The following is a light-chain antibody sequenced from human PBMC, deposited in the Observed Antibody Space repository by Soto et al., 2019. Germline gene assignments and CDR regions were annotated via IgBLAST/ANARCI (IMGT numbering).Light chain of an antibody. J-gene: IGKJ5*01. CDR3: HQYSSSHHT. Sequence: ITLTQSPATLSASVGDRVTITCRASQSVSSYLAWYQQKPGKAPSLLSSYASTRDTGIPARFSGSGSGTAFTLTISSLEPEDFAVYYCHQYSSSHHTFGHGTRLEIK. CDR1: QSVSSY. CDR2: YAS. V-gene: IGKV3D-20*01.